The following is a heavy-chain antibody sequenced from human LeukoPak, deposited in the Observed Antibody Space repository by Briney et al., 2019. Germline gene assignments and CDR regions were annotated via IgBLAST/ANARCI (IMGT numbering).Heavy chain of an antibody. CDR2: IIPIFGTT. V-gene: IGHV1-69*05. D-gene: IGHD2-8*01. Sequence: GASVTVSCKSSGDSFGSYSFSWVRQAPGQGLEWMGVIIPIFGTTKYAQKFQGRVTISTDESTSAAYMELSSLRSEHTAIYYCARDLYCTLGVCFSPGAFDLWGQGTMVTVSS. CDR3: ARDLYCTLGVCFSPGAFDL. J-gene: IGHJ3*01. CDR1: GDSFGSYS.